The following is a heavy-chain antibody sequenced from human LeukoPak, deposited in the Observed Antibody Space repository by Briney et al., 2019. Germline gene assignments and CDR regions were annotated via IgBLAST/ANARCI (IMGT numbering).Heavy chain of an antibody. Sequence: GGSLRLSCAASGFTFSSNYMSWVRQAPGKGLEWVSVIYSGGSTYYADSVKGRLTISRDNSKNTLYLQMNSLRAEDTAVYYCARGSSGLYYYYYMDVWGKGTTVTVS. CDR2: IYSGGST. CDR1: GFTFSSNY. CDR3: ARGSSGLYYYYYMDV. J-gene: IGHJ6*03. V-gene: IGHV3-53*01. D-gene: IGHD6-19*01.